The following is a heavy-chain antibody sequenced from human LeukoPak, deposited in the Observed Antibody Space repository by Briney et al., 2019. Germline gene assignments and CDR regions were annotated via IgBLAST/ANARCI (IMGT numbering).Heavy chain of an antibody. CDR2: IYYSGST. CDR1: GGSISSYY. D-gene: IGHD3-3*01. CDR3: ARVLTPSFDYDS. V-gene: IGHV4-59*01. Sequence: SETLSLTCTVSGGSISSYYWSWIRQPPGKGLEWIGYIYYSGSTNYNPSLNSRVTISVDTSKNQFSLKLSSVTAADTAVYYCARVLTPSFDYDSWGQGTLVTVSS. J-gene: IGHJ4*02.